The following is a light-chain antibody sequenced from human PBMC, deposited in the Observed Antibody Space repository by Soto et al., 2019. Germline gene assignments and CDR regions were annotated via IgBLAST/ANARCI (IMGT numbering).Light chain of an antibody. J-gene: IGKJ1*01. CDR1: QSISSW. Sequence: DIQMTQSPSTLSASVGDRVTSTCRASQSISSWLAWYQQKPGKAPKLLIYDASSLESGVPSRFSGSGSGTEFPLTISSLQPDDFATYYCQQYNSYRTFGQGTKVDIK. CDR2: DAS. V-gene: IGKV1-5*01. CDR3: QQYNSYRT.